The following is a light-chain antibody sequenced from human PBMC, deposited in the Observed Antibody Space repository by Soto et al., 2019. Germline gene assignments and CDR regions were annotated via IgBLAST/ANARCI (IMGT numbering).Light chain of an antibody. CDR1: QGISSW. CDR3: QQYETFSGT. J-gene: IGKJ1*01. V-gene: IGKV1-12*01. Sequence: DSQITLSPSSVSASVGDRVTITCWASQGISSWLAWYQQKPGKAPKLLIYAASSLQSGVPSRFSGSGSGTKFTLTIASLQPDDFATYYCQQYETFSGTFGPGTKVDIK. CDR2: AAS.